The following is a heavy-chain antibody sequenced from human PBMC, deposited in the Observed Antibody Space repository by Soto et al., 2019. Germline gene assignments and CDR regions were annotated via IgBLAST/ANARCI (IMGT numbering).Heavy chain of an antibody. J-gene: IGHJ5*02. CDR1: GGFISSSTSHY. Sequence: QLQLQESGPGLVKASETLSLTCTVSGGFISSSTSHYWAWIRQPPGKGLEWIGSVYYTGSADFNPSLKSRVTISLETSRTRFSLNLNSVTAADTALYYCARRYTSGWYDWLDPWGQGILVTVFS. CDR2: VYYTGSA. D-gene: IGHD6-19*01. CDR3: ARRYTSGWYDWLDP. V-gene: IGHV4-39*02.